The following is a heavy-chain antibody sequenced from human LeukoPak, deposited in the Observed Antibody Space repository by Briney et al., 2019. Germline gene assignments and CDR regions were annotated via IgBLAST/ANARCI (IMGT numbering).Heavy chain of an antibody. CDR1: GFTFSSYE. J-gene: IGHJ3*02. Sequence: GGSLRLSCAASGFTFSSYEMNWVRQAPGKGLECVSYISSSGSTIYYADSVKGRFTISRDNAKNSLYLQMNSLRAEDTAVYYCASLYGSYDAFDIWGQGTMVTVSS. V-gene: IGHV3-48*03. D-gene: IGHD5-24*01. CDR3: ASLYGSYDAFDI. CDR2: ISSSGSTI.